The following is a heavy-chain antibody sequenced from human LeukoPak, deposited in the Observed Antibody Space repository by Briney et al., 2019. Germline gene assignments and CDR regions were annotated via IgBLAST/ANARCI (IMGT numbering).Heavy chain of an antibody. CDR2: MHPDTGDT. CDR1: GYTFTSYD. V-gene: IGHV1-8*02. Sequence: ASVKVSCKASGYTFTSYDINWVRQATGQGLEWMGWMHPDTGDTGYAQKFQGRVIMTRDTSISTAYMELSSLRPDDTAVYYCARHFGTADNFDYWGQGTLLIVSS. J-gene: IGHJ4*02. D-gene: IGHD2-21*02. CDR3: ARHFGTADNFDY.